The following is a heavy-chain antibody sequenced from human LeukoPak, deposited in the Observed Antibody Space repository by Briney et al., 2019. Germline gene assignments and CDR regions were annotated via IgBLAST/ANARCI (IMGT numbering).Heavy chain of an antibody. CDR3: ARAHTPLRSDYYYYLDV. J-gene: IGHJ6*03. CDR2: VYITGPT. CDR1: GGSFSGHY. V-gene: IGHV4-4*07. Sequence: SETLSLTCTVSGGSFSGHYWTWIRQPAGRGLEFIGRVYITGPTNYNASLLGRVTMSVDTSKSQFSLNLPSVTAADTAVYYCARAHTPLRSDYYYYLDVWGKGTTVTVS. D-gene: IGHD5-18*01.